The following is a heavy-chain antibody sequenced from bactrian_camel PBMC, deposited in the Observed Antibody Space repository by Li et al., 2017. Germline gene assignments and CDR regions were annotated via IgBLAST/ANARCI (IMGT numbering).Heavy chain of an antibody. CDR2: IYTNDDTT. J-gene: IGHJ4*01. V-gene: IGHV3S63*01. CDR1: GYQFTRCG. Sequence: HVQLVESGGGSVQAGGSLQLSCVASGYQFTRCGMGWFRRAPGKEREGVARIYTNDDTTYYDDSVKGRFTIFQDATDMVSLQMNNLKSEDTAMYYCAADVGMMSGDCRPNYYGQGTQVTVS. D-gene: IGHD3*01.